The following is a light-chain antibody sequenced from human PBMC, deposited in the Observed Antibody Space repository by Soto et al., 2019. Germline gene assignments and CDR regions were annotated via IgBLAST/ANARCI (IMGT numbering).Light chain of an antibody. CDR2: EVL. Sequence: QSVLTQPASMSGSPGQSITTSCTGASSDVGGYNFVSWYQQHPGKAPKLVIYEVLNRPSGVSDRFSGSKSGTTASLTISGLQAEDEADYYCTSYSSTTTLVFGGGTKLTVL. V-gene: IGLV2-14*03. J-gene: IGLJ2*01. CDR1: SSDVGGYNF. CDR3: TSYSSTTTLV.